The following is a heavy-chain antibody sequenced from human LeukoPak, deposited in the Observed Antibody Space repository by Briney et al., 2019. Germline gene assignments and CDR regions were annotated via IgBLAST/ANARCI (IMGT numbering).Heavy chain of an antibody. CDR1: GYTFTSYY. D-gene: IGHD2-21*02. CDR3: ARQLYRGDSSLRYYYYFYMDV. CDR2: IIPVFGTP. J-gene: IGHJ6*03. Sequence: GASVKVSCKASGYTFTSYYMHWVRQAPGQGLEWMGGIIPVFGTPNYAQKYHGRVTITADKSTSTAYLELSSLRSEDTAVYYCARQLYRGDSSLRYYYYFYMDVWGKGTMVTVSS. V-gene: IGHV1-69*06.